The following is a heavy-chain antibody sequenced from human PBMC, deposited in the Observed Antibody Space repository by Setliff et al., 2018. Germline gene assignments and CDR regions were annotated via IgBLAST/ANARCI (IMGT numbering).Heavy chain of an antibody. CDR3: ARSQWDGLWFKELLSN. V-gene: IGHV1-18*01. Sequence: ASVKVSCKASGYSFSNYDIMWVRQAPGQGLEWMGWISVYTGHTKSAQKFQGRVTMTTDTSTSTAYMELRSLTSDDTAVYYCARSQWDGLWFKELLSNWCQGTLVTVSS. J-gene: IGHJ4*02. CDR2: ISVYTGHT. CDR1: GYSFSNYD. D-gene: IGHD3-10*01.